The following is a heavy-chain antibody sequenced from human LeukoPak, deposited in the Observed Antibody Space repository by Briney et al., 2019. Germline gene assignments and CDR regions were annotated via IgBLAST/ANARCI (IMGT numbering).Heavy chain of an antibody. J-gene: IGHJ4*02. V-gene: IGHV3-21*01. CDR1: GFTFSSYS. CDR3: ARDPHPGEPVY. CDR2: ISSSSSYI. D-gene: IGHD4-17*01. Sequence: GGSLRLSCAACGFTFSSYSMNWVSQAPGKGLEWVSSISSSSSYIYYADSVKGRFTISRDNAKNSLHLQMNSLRAEDTAVYYCARDPHPGEPVYWGQGTLVTVSS.